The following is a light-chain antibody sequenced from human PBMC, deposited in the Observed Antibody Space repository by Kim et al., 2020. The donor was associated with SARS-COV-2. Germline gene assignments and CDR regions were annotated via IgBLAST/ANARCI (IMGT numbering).Light chain of an antibody. CDR2: DAS. V-gene: IGKV1-33*01. CDR3: QHYGDLPIT. J-gene: IGKJ5*01. CDR1: QDVSIY. Sequence: DIQMTQSPSSLSASVGDRVTITCQASQDVSIYLNWYRQKPGKAPELLIYDASNLETGVLSRFSGSGSGTEFSFTISSLQPEDIATYYCQHYGDLPITFGQGTRLEIK.